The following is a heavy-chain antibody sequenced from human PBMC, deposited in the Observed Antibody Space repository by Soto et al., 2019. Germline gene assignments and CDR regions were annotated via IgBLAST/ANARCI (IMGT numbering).Heavy chain of an antibody. CDR1: GGSISSYF. Sequence: SETLSLTCTVSGGSISSYFYIWVRQPPGKGLEWIGSVYYTGTTDYNPSLKSRVSISVDTSKTQFSLNLRSVTAADTAVYYCARDLAAVPRAFDYWGRGTLVTVSS. J-gene: IGHJ4*02. CDR2: VYYTGTT. V-gene: IGHV4-59*01. CDR3: ARDLAAVPRAFDY. D-gene: IGHD6-13*01.